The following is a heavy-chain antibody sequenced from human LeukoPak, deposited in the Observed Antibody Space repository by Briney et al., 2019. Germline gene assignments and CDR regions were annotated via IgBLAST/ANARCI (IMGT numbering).Heavy chain of an antibody. J-gene: IGHJ3*02. V-gene: IGHV3-53*01. D-gene: IGHD3-10*01. CDR1: GFTVSSNY. CDR3: ARGGWITMVRGANAFDI. CDR2: IYSGGST. Sequence: GGSLRLSCAASGFTVSSNYMSWVRQAPGKGLEWVSVIYSGGSTYYADSVKGRFTISRDNSKNTLYLQMNSLRAEDTAVYYCARGGWITMVRGANAFDIWGQGTMVTVSS.